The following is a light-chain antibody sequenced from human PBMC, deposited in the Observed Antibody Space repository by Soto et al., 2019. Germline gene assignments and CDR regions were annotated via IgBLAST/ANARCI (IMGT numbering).Light chain of an antibody. J-gene: IGKJ1*01. CDR3: QQDSDSSGA. CDR2: TTS. CDR1: QSVSRW. V-gene: IGKV1-5*03. Sequence: DLQMTKSRSTLSASVGDKRTISSGASQSVSRWLAWYQQKPGKAPKLLIYTTSILERGVPSRFSGMGSGQDFTPTISILQPDDFATYFCQQDSDSSGAFGQGTKVDIK.